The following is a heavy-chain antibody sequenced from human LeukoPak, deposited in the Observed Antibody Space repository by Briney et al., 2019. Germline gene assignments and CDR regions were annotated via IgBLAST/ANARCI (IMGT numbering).Heavy chain of an antibody. V-gene: IGHV6-1*01. CDR2: TYYRSRWFN. CDR1: EDSVSSKSAA. CDR3: TRQYSGGMDV. D-gene: IGHD5-12*01. Sequence: SQTLSLTCAISEDSVSSKSAAWNWIRQSPSRGLEWLGRTYYRSRWFNGYAVSVKGRITISPDTSKNQFSLQLNSVTPEDTAVYYCTRQYSGGMDVWGQGTTVTVSS. J-gene: IGHJ6*02.